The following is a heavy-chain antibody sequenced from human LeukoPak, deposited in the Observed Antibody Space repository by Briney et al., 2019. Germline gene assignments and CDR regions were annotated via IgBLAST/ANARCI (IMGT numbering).Heavy chain of an antibody. Sequence: KPSETLSLTCTVSGGSISSSSYYWGWIRQPPGKGLEWIGSIYYSGSTYYNPSLKSRVTISVDTSKNQFSLKLSSVTAADTAVYYCARAMVRGVMIAFDIWGQGTMVTVSS. V-gene: IGHV4-39*07. CDR1: GGSISSSSYY. CDR3: ARAMVRGVMIAFDI. J-gene: IGHJ3*02. D-gene: IGHD3-10*01. CDR2: IYYSGST.